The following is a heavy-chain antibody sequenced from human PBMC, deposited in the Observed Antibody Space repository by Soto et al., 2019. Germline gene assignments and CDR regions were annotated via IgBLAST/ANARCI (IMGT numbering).Heavy chain of an antibody. D-gene: IGHD3-3*01. CDR2: ISYDGRNK. CDR3: AREIERLLGF. Sequence: GGSLRLSCAASGFTFSSYAMHWVRQAPGKGLEWVAVISYDGRNKYYADSVKGRFTISRDNSKNTLYLQMNSLRAEDTAVYYCAREIERLLGFWGQGTLVTVSS. V-gene: IGHV3-30*04. CDR1: GFTFSSYA. J-gene: IGHJ4*02.